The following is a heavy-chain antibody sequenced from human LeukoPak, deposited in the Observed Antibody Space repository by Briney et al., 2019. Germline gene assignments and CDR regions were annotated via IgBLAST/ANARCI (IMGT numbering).Heavy chain of an antibody. V-gene: IGHV1-8*01. CDR3: ARRLPLAGHYYYYGMDV. CDR1: GYTFTSYD. CDR2: MNPNSGNT. J-gene: IGHJ6*02. Sequence: GASVKVSCKASGYTFTSYDINWVGQATGQGLEWMGWMNPNSGNTGYAQKFQGRVTMTRNTSISTAYMELSSLRSEDTAVYYCARRLPLAGHYYYYGMDVWGQGTTVTVSS. D-gene: IGHD6-19*01.